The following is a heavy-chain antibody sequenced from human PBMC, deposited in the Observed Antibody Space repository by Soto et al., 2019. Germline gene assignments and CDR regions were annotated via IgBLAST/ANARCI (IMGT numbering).Heavy chain of an antibody. CDR2: IIPIFGTA. CDR3: ARDRYYDSSGSLDY. D-gene: IGHD3-22*01. Sequence: SVKVSRKASGGTFSSYAISWVRQAPGQGLEWMGGIIPIFGTANYAQKFQGRVTITADESTSTAYMELSSLRSEDTAVYYCARDRYYDSSGSLDYWGQGTLVTVSS. CDR1: GGTFSSYA. V-gene: IGHV1-69*13. J-gene: IGHJ4*02.